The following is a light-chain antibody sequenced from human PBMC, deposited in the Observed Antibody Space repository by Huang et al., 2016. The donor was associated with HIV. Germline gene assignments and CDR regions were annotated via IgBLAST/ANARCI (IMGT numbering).Light chain of an antibody. V-gene: IGKV3-11*01. J-gene: IGKJ3*01. CDR2: DAS. CDR1: QSVGGY. Sequence: EIVLTQSPATLSLSPGERATLSCRASQSVGGYLAWYQQKPGQAPRLLFYDASNRATGIPARFSGSGAGTDFTLTISSLEPEDFAVYYCQQRTNWPPGFTFGPGTKVDIK. CDR3: QQRTNWPPGFT.